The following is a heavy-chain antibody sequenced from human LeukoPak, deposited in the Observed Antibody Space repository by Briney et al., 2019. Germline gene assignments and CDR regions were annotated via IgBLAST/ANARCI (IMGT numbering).Heavy chain of an antibody. CDR3: TVDTDYFEGLGFPRPALNDY. J-gene: IGHJ4*02. D-gene: IGHD3-22*01. CDR2: IDTRSSVI. Sequence: PGGSLRLSCAASAFTFSDHSMSWVRQAPGKGLEWISYIDTRSSVIYYGDSVKGRFTISRDNAKNSLYLQMNSLRVEDTAVYFCTVDTDYFEGLGFPRPALNDYWGQGTLVTVSS. V-gene: IGHV3-48*04. CDR1: AFTFSDHS.